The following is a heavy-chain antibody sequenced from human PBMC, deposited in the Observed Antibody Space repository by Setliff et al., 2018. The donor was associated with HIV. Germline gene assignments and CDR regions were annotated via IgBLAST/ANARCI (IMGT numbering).Heavy chain of an antibody. CDR2: IDNDANT. CDR3: ARLSGDYYYFDY. J-gene: IGHJ4*02. Sequence: SETLSLTCKVSGVSVSSSYYYWVWLRQPPGKGLEWIGHIDNDANTYYSPSLKSRVTMSVDTSKNQFSLNLSSVTAADTAVYYCARLSGDYYYFDYWGQGTLVTVSS. V-gene: IGHV4-39*01. D-gene: IGHD2-21*02. CDR1: GVSVSSSYYY.